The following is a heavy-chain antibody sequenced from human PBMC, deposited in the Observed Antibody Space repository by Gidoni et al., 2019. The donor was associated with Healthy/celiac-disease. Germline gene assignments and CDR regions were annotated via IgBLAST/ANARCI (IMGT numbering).Heavy chain of an antibody. V-gene: IGHV4-38-2*02. D-gene: IGHD3-10*01. CDR1: GYSISSGYY. J-gene: IGHJ3*02. CDR3: ARDHPGAI. CDR2: IYHSGST. Sequence: QVQLQESGPGLVKPSETLSLTCAVSGYSISSGYYWGWIRQPPGKGLEWIGSIYHSGSTYYNPSLKSRVTISVDTSKNQFSLKLSSVTAADTAVYYCARDHPGAIWGQGTNGHRLF.